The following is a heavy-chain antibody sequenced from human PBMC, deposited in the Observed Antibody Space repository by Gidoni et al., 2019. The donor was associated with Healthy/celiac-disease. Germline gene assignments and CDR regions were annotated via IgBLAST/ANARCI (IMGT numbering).Heavy chain of an antibody. Sequence: EVQLVESGGGLVQPGGSLRLSCAASGFTFSSSEMNWVRQAPGKGLEWVSYISSSGSTIYYADSVKGRFTISRDNAKNSLYLQMNSLRAEDTAVYYCARKLEGNTYYYYYGMDVWGQGTTVTVSS. CDR2: ISSSGSTI. CDR3: ARKLEGNTYYYYYGMDV. D-gene: IGHD1-1*01. J-gene: IGHJ6*02. V-gene: IGHV3-48*03. CDR1: GFTFSSSE.